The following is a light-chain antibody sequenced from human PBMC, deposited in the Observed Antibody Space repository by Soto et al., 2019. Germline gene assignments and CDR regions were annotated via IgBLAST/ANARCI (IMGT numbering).Light chain of an antibody. CDR2: KAS. J-gene: IGKJ1*01. CDR3: QQYTNMA. Sequence: DIQMTQSPSTLSASVGDRVTITCRASQSISSWLAWYQQKPGKAPKLLIYKASSLESGVPSRFSGSGSGTEFTLTFRHLQPDDFATYYRQQYTNMAFGQGTQVEIK. CDR1: QSISSW. V-gene: IGKV1-5*03.